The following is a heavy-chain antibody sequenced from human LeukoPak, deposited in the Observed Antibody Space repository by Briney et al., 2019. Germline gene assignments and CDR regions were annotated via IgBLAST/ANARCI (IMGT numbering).Heavy chain of an antibody. Sequence: GGSLRLSCAASGFTLSSYSMNWVRQAPGKGLEWVSYISSSSTHIYYADSVKGRFTISRDDARNSLYLQMNSLRAEDTAIYYCARSEHSSSSFDYWGQGTLVTVSS. J-gene: IGHJ4*02. CDR1: GFTLSSYS. CDR2: ISSSSTHI. CDR3: ARSEHSSSSFDY. V-gene: IGHV3-21*01. D-gene: IGHD6-6*01.